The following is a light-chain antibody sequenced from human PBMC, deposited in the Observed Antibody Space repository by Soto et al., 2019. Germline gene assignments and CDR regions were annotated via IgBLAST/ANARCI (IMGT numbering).Light chain of an antibody. Sequence: QSVLTQPPSASGTPGQRVTISCSGSSSNIGSNTVNWYQQLPGTAPKLLIYSNNQRPSGVPDRFSGSKSGTSASLAISGLQSEDEADYYCAAWDDSLVWVFGGGTQLPVL. J-gene: IGLJ3*02. CDR3: AAWDDSLVWV. V-gene: IGLV1-44*01. CDR1: SSNIGSNT. CDR2: SNN.